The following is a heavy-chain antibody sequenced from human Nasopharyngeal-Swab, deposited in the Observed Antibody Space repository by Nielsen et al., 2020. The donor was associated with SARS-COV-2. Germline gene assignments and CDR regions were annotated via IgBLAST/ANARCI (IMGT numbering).Heavy chain of an antibody. CDR3: ARVVGYSGYDLDY. J-gene: IGHJ4*02. Sequence: WVRQAPGQGLEWMGWMNPNSGNTGYAQKFQGRVTITRNTSISTAYMEQSSLRSEDTAVYYCARVVGYSGYDLDYWGQGTLVTVSS. CDR2: MNPNSGNT. D-gene: IGHD5-12*01. V-gene: IGHV1-8*03.